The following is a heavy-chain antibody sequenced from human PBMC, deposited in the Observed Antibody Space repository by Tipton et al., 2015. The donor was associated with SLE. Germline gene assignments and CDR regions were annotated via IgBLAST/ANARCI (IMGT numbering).Heavy chain of an antibody. Sequence: TLSLTCTVSGGSITSYYWSWIRQPPGKGLEWIGYIYYSGSTNYNPSLKSRVTISVDTSKNQFSLKLSSVTAADTAVYYCARDGDSTGRSYFQHWGQGTLVTVSS. D-gene: IGHD3-22*01. J-gene: IGHJ1*01. V-gene: IGHV4-59*01. CDR2: IYYSGST. CDR3: ARDGDSTGRSYFQH. CDR1: GGSITSYY.